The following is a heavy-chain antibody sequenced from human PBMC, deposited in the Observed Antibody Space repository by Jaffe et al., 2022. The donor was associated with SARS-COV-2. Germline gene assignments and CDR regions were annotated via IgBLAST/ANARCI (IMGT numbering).Heavy chain of an antibody. CDR3: ARDFGVYRMNYYYYGMDV. V-gene: IGHV3-33*01. CDR1: GFTFSSYG. D-gene: IGHD2-8*01. CDR2: IWYDGSNK. Sequence: QVQLVESGGGVVQPGRSLRLSCAASGFTFSSYGMHWVRQAPGKGLEWVAVIWYDGSNKYYADSVKGRFTISRDNSKNTLYLQMNSLRAEDTAVYYCARDFGVYRMNYYYYGMDVWGQGTTVTVSS. J-gene: IGHJ6*02.